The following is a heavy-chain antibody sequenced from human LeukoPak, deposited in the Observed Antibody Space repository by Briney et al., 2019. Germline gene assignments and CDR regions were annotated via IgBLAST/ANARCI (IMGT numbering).Heavy chain of an antibody. J-gene: IGHJ4*02. V-gene: IGHV4-59*01. CDR2: IYYSGST. D-gene: IGHD4-17*01. CDR1: GVSINNYY. Sequence: SETLSLTCTVSGVSINNYYWSWIRQPPGKGLEWIGYIYYSGSTNYNPSLKSRVTISVDTSKNQVSLKLTSVTAADTAVYYCARGPSTVTNYWGQGTLVTVSS. CDR3: ARGPSTVTNY.